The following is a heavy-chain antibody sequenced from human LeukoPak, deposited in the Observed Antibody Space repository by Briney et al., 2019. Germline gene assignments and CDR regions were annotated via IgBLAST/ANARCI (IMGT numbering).Heavy chain of an antibody. CDR2: INHSGST. J-gene: IGHJ6*03. CDR3: ARLGYSSSWLTYYYMDV. D-gene: IGHD6-13*01. Sequence: KPSETLSLTCAVYGGSFSGYYWSWIRQPPGKGLEWIGEINHSGSTNYNPSLKSRVTISVDTSKNQFSLKLSSVTAADTAVYYCARLGYSSSWLTYYYMDVWGKGTTVTISS. CDR1: GGSFSGYY. V-gene: IGHV4-34*01.